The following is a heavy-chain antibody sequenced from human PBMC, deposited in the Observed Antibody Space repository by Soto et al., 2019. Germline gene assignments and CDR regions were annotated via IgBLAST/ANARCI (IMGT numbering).Heavy chain of an antibody. J-gene: IGHJ4*02. CDR2: ISSNGGST. V-gene: IGHV3-64D*06. CDR1: GFTFSGYA. D-gene: IGHD3-9*01. Sequence: PGGSLRLSCSASGFTFSGYAMHWVRQAPGKGLEYVSAISSNGGSTYYADSVKGRFTISRDNSKNTLYLQMSSLRAEDTAVYYCVKALRYFDWLPDFDYWGQGTLVTVSS. CDR3: VKALRYFDWLPDFDY.